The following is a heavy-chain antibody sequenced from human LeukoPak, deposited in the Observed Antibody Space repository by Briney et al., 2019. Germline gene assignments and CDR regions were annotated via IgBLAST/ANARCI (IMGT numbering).Heavy chain of an antibody. CDR2: IKSKTDGGTT. D-gene: IGHD5-18*01. CDR1: GFTFSNAW. J-gene: IGHJ4*02. V-gene: IGHV3-15*01. CDR3: TTDLVDTAMVSFDY. Sequence: GGSLRLSCAASGFTFSNAWMSWVRQAPGKGLEWVGRIKSKTDGGTTDYAAPVKGRFTTSRDDSKNTLYLQMNSLKTEDTAVYYCTTDLVDTAMVSFDYWGQGTLVTVSS.